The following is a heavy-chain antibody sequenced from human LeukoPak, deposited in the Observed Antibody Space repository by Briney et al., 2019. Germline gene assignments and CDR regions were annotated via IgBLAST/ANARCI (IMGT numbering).Heavy chain of an antibody. Sequence: ASVKVSCKASGYSFTGYHMHWVRQAPGKGLEWMGGFDPEDGETIYAQKFQGRVTMTEDTSTDTAYMELSSLRSEDTAVYYCATDQRGSGFTSWFDPWGQGTLVTVSS. CDR2: FDPEDGET. CDR1: GYSFTGYH. D-gene: IGHD6-19*01. CDR3: ATDQRGSGFTSWFDP. J-gene: IGHJ5*02. V-gene: IGHV1-24*01.